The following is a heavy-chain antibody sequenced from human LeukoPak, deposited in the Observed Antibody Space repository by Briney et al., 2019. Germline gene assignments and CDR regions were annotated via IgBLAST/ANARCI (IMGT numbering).Heavy chain of an antibody. CDR3: ARANYYDISGYDY. Sequence: GGSLRLSRAASGFTFRSYEMNWVRQAPGKGLEWVSYITSSGNTIYYADSVKGRFTISRDNAKNSLYLQMNSLRAEDTAVYYCARANYYDISGYDYWGRGTLVTVSS. CDR1: GFTFRSYE. J-gene: IGHJ4*02. D-gene: IGHD3-22*01. V-gene: IGHV3-48*03. CDR2: ITSSGNTI.